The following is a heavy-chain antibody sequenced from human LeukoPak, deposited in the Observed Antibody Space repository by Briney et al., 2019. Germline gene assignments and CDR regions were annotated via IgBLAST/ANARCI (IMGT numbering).Heavy chain of an antibody. CDR3: ARGLSQQLVSYWFDP. CDR1: GGSISSGGFY. CDR2: IYYNGST. V-gene: IGHV4-31*03. J-gene: IGHJ5*02. Sequence: SETLSLTCTVSGGSISSGGFYWSWIRQHPGKGLEWIGYIYYNGSTYFNPSLKSRVTISLDTSKNQFSLKLSSVTAADTAVYYCARGLSQQLVSYWFDPWGQGTLVTVSS. D-gene: IGHD6-13*01.